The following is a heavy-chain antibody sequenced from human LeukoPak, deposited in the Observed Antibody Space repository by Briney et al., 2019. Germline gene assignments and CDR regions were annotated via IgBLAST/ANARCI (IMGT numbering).Heavy chain of an antibody. J-gene: IGHJ4*02. D-gene: IGHD2-2*01. CDR2: IYYSGST. CDR1: GGSISSSSYC. Sequence: SETLSLTCTVSGGSISSSSYCWGWIRQPPGKGLEWIGSIYYSGSTYYNPSLKSRVTISIDTSKNQFSLKLSSVTAADTAVYYCARRYCSSTSCFLGFDYWGQGTLVTVSS. V-gene: IGHV4-39*07. CDR3: ARRYCSSTSCFLGFDY.